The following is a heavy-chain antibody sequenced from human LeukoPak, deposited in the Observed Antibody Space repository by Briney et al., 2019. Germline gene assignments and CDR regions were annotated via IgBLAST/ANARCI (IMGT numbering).Heavy chain of an antibody. CDR3: AKDRWRDGSSSFDN. D-gene: IGHD6-6*01. CDR2: ISTYNGNS. J-gene: IGHJ4*02. CDR1: GYTFTSYS. V-gene: IGHV1-18*01. Sequence: GASVKVSCKASGYTFTSYSINWVRQAPGQGLEWMGWISTYNGNSNYAQKLQGRVTMTTDTSTSTAYMELRSLRSDDTAMYYCAKDRWRDGSSSFDNWGQGTLVTVPS.